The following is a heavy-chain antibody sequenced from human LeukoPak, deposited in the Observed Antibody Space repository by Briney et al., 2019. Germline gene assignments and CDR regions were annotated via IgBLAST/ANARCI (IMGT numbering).Heavy chain of an antibody. CDR3: ARGSTTVVTVLGY. CDR2: IIPIFGTA. J-gene: IGHJ4*02. D-gene: IGHD4-23*01. Sequence: SVKVSCKASGGTFSSYAISWVRQAPGQGLEWMGGIIPIFGTANYAQKFQGRVTITTDESTSTAYMELSSLRSEDTGVDYCARGSTTVVTVLGYWGQGTLVTVSS. V-gene: IGHV1-69*05. CDR1: GGTFSSYA.